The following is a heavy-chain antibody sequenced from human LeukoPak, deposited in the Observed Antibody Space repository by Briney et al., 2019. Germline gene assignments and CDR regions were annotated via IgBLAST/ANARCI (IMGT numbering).Heavy chain of an antibody. CDR3: ARGPDSYCSGGRCYSGDY. CDR1: GFTFSSYS. CDR2: ISSSSSYI. D-gene: IGHD2-15*01. V-gene: IGHV3-21*01. J-gene: IGHJ4*02. Sequence: GGSLRLSCAASGFTFSSYSMNWVRQAPGKGLEWVSSISSSSSYIYYADSVKGRFTISRDNAKNSLYLQMNSLRAEDTAVYYCARGPDSYCSGGRCYSGDYWGQGTLVTVSS.